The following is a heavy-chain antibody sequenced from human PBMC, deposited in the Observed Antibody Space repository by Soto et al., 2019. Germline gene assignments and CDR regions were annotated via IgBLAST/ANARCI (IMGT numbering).Heavy chain of an antibody. CDR2: IYHSGST. J-gene: IGHJ5*02. D-gene: IGHD3-16*01. V-gene: IGHV4-4*02. CDR3: AVVWTIRLSEVWWFAP. Sequence: PSETLCLRCAVSGCSISRSNWLSCRRQSPGKGLEWIGEIYHSGSTNYNPSLKSRVTISVDKSKHQFSLKLSSVTAADTAVYYCAVVWTIRLSEVWWFAPWGQGTLIT. CDR1: GCSISRSNW.